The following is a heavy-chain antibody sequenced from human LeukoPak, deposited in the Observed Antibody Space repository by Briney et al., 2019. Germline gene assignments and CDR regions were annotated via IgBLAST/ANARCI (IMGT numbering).Heavy chain of an antibody. V-gene: IGHV4-4*02. J-gene: IGHJ5*02. CDR3: ARGYYDILTGYYANWFDP. Sequence: SGTLSLTCAVSGGSISSSNWWSWVRQPPGKGLEWIGYIYYSGSTNYNPSLKSRVTISVDTSKNQFSLKLSSVTAADTAVYYCARGYYDILTGYYANWFDPWGQGTLVTVSS. D-gene: IGHD3-9*01. CDR2: IYYSGST. CDR1: GGSISSSNW.